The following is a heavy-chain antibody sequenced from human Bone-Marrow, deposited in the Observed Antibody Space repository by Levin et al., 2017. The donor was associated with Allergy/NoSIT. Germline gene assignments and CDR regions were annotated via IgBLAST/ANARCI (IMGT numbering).Heavy chain of an antibody. CDR2: IYPGDSDT. D-gene: IGHD6-6*01. V-gene: IGHV5-51*01. CDR1: GYSFTSYW. CDR3: ARYSSSSYYYYYYGMDV. Sequence: GESLKISCKGSGYSFTSYWIGWVRQMPGKGLEWMGIIYPGDSDTRYSPSFQGQVTISADKSISTAYLQWSSLKASDTAMYYCARYSSSSYYYYYYGMDVWGQGTTVTVSS. J-gene: IGHJ6*02.